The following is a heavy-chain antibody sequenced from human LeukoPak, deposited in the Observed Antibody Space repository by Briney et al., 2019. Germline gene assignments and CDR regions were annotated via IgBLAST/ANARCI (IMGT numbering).Heavy chain of an antibody. J-gene: IGHJ4*02. Sequence: GGSLRLSCALSGFTFSSYAMSWVRQAPGKGREWVSAISGSGGITHYADSVKGRFTLSRDNSKNTLYLQMNSLRPQDTAVYSCAASISSAYQYYFDYWGQGTLVTVSS. CDR1: GFTFSSYA. CDR2: ISGSGGIT. D-gene: IGHD3-22*01. V-gene: IGHV3-23*01. CDR3: AASISSAYQYYFDY.